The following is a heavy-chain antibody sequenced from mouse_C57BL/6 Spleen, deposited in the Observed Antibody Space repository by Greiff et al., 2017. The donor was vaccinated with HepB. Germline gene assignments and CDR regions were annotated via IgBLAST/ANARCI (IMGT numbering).Heavy chain of an antibody. CDR2: IWIGGGT. CDR1: GFSLTSYA. V-gene: IGHV2-9-1*01. D-gene: IGHD3-2*02. J-gene: IGHJ3*01. CDR3: ARKAQATSGFAY. Sequence: VKLVESGPGLVAPSQSLSITCTVSGFSLTSYAISWVRQPPGKGLEWLGVIWIGGGTNYNSALKSRLSISKDNSKSQVFLKMNSLQTDDTARYYCARKAQATSGFAYWGQGTLVTVSA.